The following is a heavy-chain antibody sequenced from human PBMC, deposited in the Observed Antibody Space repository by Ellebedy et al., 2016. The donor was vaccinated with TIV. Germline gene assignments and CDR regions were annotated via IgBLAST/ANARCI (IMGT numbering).Heavy chain of an antibody. CDR1: GGSFSSNNYY. CDR3: ARLPRVTAYSPLLRGRVLDV. J-gene: IGHJ6*02. V-gene: IGHV4-39*07. D-gene: IGHD2-21*02. CDR2: ISYSGST. Sequence: MPSETLSLTCNVSGGSFSSNNYYWGWVRQPPGKGLVWIASISYSGSTFYNPSLKSRVNISTPTSNNQISLKLRSVTAADTAVYDCARLPRVTAYSPLLRGRVLDVWGQGTTVIVSS.